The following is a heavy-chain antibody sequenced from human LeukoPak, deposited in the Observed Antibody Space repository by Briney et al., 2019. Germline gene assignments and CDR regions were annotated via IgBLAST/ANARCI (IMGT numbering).Heavy chain of an antibody. D-gene: IGHD2-2*01. CDR3: ARGHGVVPASDDPFDI. J-gene: IGHJ3*02. V-gene: IGHV3-21*01. CDR1: GFTFSSYS. Sequence: GGSLRLSCAASGFTFSSYSMNWVRQAPGKGLEWVSSISTSSIYIYYADSMKGRFTISRDNAKNSLYLQMNSLRAEDTAVYYCARGHGVVPASDDPFDIWGQGTMVTVSS. CDR2: ISTSSIYI.